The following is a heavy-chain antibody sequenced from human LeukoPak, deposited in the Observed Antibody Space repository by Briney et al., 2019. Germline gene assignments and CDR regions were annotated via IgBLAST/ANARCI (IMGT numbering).Heavy chain of an antibody. V-gene: IGHV3-21*01. J-gene: IGHJ4*02. CDR1: GFTFSSYS. CDR3: ARYYDSSGPTFDY. CDR2: ISSSSSYI. Sequence: GGSLRLSCAASGFTFSSYSMNWVRQAPGKGLEWVSSISSSSSYIYYADSVKGRFTISRDNAKNSLYLQMNSLRAEDTAVYYCARYYDSSGPTFDYWGQGTLVTVSS. D-gene: IGHD3-22*01.